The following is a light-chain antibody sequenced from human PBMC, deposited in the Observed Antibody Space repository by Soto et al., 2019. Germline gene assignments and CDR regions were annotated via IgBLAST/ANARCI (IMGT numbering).Light chain of an antibody. V-gene: IGKV3-11*01. CDR2: DSS. Sequence: ALAPCPAALSLSPWALASPSCGASQSVGSSLTWYQQKPGQAPRLLINDSSNRATGIPARFSGSGSGTDFTLTISSLEPEDFAVYYCQQRNDWPLTFGQGTKVDIK. CDR1: QSVGSS. J-gene: IGKJ1*01. CDR3: QQRNDWPLT.